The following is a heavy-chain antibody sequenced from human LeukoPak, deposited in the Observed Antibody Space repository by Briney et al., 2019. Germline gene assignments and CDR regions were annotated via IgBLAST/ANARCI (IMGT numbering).Heavy chain of an antibody. CDR2: IIGSGGST. V-gene: IGHV3-23*01. CDR1: GFTFTTYD. D-gene: IGHD3-22*01. Sequence: GGSLRLSCAASGFTFTTYDMSWVRQAPGKGLEWVSAIIGSGGSTYYADSVKGRFTISRDNSKNTLYLQMNGLRAEDTAVYYCAKGTYYYDSSGYYGGYYFDYWGQGTLVTVSS. CDR3: AKGTYYYDSSGYYGGYYFDY. J-gene: IGHJ4*02.